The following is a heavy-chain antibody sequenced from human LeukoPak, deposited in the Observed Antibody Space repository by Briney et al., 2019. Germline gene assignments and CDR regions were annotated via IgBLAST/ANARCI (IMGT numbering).Heavy chain of an antibody. CDR2: INPNSGGT. Sequence: ASVKVSCKTSGYTFTGYYMHWVRQDPGQGLEWMGWINPNSGGTNYAQKFQGRVTMTRDTSISTAYMELTRPTSDDTAVYYCVKDGGAFDIWGQGTMVTVSS. V-gene: IGHV1-2*02. D-gene: IGHD3-10*01. J-gene: IGHJ3*02. CDR3: VKDGGAFDI. CDR1: GYTFTGYY.